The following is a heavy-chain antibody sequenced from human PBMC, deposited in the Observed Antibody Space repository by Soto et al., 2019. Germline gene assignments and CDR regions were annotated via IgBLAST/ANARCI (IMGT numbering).Heavy chain of an antibody. Sequence: SVKVSCKASGGTFSSYTISWVRQAPGQGLEWMGRIIPILGIANYAQKFQGRVTITADKSTSTAYMELSSLRSEDTAVYYCARDRTQDIVVVVAATLPYYYYGMDVWG. CDR2: IIPILGIA. D-gene: IGHD2-15*01. V-gene: IGHV1-69*04. CDR1: GGTFSSYT. J-gene: IGHJ6*02. CDR3: ARDRTQDIVVVVAATLPYYYYGMDV.